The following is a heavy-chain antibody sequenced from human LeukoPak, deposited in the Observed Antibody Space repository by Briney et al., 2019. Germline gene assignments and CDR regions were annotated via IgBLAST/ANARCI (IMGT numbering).Heavy chain of an antibody. V-gene: IGHV3-30*04. Sequence: PGRSLRLSCAASGFTFSSYAMHWVRQAPGKGLELVAVISYDGSNKYYADSVKGRFTISRDNSKNTLYLQMNSLRAEDTAVYYCARGGVTHYFDYWGQGTLVTVSS. J-gene: IGHJ4*02. CDR2: ISYDGSNK. CDR1: GFTFSSYA. CDR3: ARGGVTHYFDY. D-gene: IGHD3-10*01.